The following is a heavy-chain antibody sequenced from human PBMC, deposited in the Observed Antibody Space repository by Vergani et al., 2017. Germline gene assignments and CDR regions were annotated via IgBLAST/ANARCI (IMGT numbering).Heavy chain of an antibody. D-gene: IGHD6-19*01. CDR3: ARHSTVEWLVKLGWIDP. V-gene: IGHV4-39*01. Sequence: QLQLQESGPGLVKPSATLSLTCSVSGASIRSSNYYWGWIRQPPGKGLEWIAGIYYSGSTYYNPTLKSRVTISVDTSKNQFSLKLSSVTAADTAVYFCARHSTVEWLVKLGWIDPWGQGLLVPVSS. CDR2: IYYSGST. J-gene: IGHJ5*02. CDR1: GASIRSSNYY.